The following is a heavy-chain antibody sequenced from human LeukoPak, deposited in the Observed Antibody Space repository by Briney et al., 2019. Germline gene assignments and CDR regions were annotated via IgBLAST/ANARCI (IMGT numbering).Heavy chain of an antibody. D-gene: IGHD3-10*01. CDR3: AINYSGSGHYYRY. CDR1: GYSFTPYW. CDR2: IYPGDSDT. J-gene: IGHJ4*02. Sequence: GESLKISCKGSGYSFTPYWIGWVRQMPGKGLEWMGIIYPGDSDTRYSPSFLGQVTISADKSISTAYLQWSSLKASDTAMYYCAINYSGSGHYYRYWGRGTQVTVSS. V-gene: IGHV5-51*01.